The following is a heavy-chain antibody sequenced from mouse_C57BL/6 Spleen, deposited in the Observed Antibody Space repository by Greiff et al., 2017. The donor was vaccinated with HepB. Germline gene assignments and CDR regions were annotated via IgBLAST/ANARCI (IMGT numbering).Heavy chain of an antibody. J-gene: IGHJ4*01. D-gene: IGHD2-3*01. Sequence: QVQLKQPGAELVKPGASVKMSCKASGYTFTSYWITWVKQRPGQGLEWIGDIYPGSGSTNYNEKFKSKATLTVDTSSSTAYMQLSSLTSEDSAVYYCAREDGYLYGHYYAMDYWGQGTSVTVSS. CDR3: AREDGYLYGHYYAMDY. V-gene: IGHV1-55*01. CDR2: IYPGSGST. CDR1: GYTFTSYW.